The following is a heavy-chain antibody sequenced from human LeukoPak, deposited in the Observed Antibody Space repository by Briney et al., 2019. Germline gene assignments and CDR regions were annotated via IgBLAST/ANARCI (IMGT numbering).Heavy chain of an antibody. V-gene: IGHV4-4*07. D-gene: IGHD5-18*01. CDR2: IYTSGAT. Sequence: SETLSLTCTVSGGSISSYYWSWIRQPAGKGLEWIGRIYTSGATNYNPSLKSRVTMSVDTSKNQFSLKLSSVTAADTAVYYCARIGYSYVDYYYYGMDVWGQGTTVTVSS. CDR1: GGSISSYY. CDR3: ARIGYSYVDYYYYGMDV. J-gene: IGHJ6*02.